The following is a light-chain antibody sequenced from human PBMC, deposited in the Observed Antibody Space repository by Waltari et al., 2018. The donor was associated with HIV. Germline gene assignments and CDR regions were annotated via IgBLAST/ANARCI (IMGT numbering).Light chain of an antibody. CDR1: QTISNY. J-gene: IGKJ1*01. V-gene: IGKV1-39*01. Sequence: DIQMTQSPSSLSASVGDKVTITCRASQTISNYLNWYQQKSGKAPKVLIYAASNLEAGVTSRFRGSGSSTEFTLTINGLQPEDSAIYFCQQSYGVPWTFGQGTKV. CDR3: QQSYGVPWT. CDR2: AAS.